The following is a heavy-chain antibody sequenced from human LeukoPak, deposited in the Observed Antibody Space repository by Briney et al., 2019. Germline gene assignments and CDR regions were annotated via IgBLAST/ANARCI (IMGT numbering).Heavy chain of an antibody. Sequence: PGGSLRLSCAASGFTFSSHAMHWVRQAPGKGLQHVSAISSNGGSTYYADSVQGRFTISRDNSKNTLYLQMSSLRSEDTAVYYCVKVFGPYSSGWTYYFDYWGQGTLVTVSS. CDR3: VKVFGPYSSGWTYYFDY. J-gene: IGHJ4*02. CDR1: GFTFSSHA. CDR2: ISSNGGST. V-gene: IGHV3-64D*06. D-gene: IGHD6-19*01.